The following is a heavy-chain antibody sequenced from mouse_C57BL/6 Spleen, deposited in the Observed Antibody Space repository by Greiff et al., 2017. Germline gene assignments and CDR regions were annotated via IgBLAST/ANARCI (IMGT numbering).Heavy chain of an antibody. CDR3: ARDDYDGFAY. CDR1: GYSITSGYY. J-gene: IGHJ3*01. D-gene: IGHD2-4*01. CDR2: ISYDGSN. V-gene: IGHV3-6*01. Sequence: EVQLQESGPGLVKPSQSLSLTCSVTGYSITSGYYWNWIRQFPGNKLEWMGYISYDGSNNYNPSLKNRISITRDTSKNQFFLKLNSVTTEDTATYYCARDDYDGFAYWGQGTLVTVS.